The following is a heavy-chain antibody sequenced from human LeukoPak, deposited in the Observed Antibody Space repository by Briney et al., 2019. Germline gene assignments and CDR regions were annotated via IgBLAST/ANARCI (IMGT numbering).Heavy chain of an antibody. CDR1: GFTFSSYG. J-gene: IGHJ3*02. V-gene: IGHV3-30*02. CDR3: ARDRTYYVYVWGRRADAFDI. D-gene: IGHD3-16*01. CDR2: IRYDGSNK. Sequence: GGSLRPSCAASGFTFSSYGMHWVRQAPGKGLEWVAFIRYDGSNKYYADSVKGRFTISRDNSKNTLYLQMNSLRAEDTAVYYCARDRTYYVYVWGRRADAFDIWGQGTMVTVSS.